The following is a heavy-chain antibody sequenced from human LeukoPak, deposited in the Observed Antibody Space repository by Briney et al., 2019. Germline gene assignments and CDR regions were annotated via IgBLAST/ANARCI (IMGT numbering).Heavy chain of an antibody. Sequence: GGSLRLSCAATGFTFSSFSMHWVRQAPGKGLEWVAVISYDGSNKYYADSVKGRFAISRDNSKNTLYLQMNSLRTEDTAVYYCARYGSYPEAFDYWGQGTLVTVSS. CDR3: ARYGSYPEAFDY. V-gene: IGHV3-30*03. CDR2: ISYDGSNK. CDR1: GFTFSSFS. D-gene: IGHD1-26*01. J-gene: IGHJ4*02.